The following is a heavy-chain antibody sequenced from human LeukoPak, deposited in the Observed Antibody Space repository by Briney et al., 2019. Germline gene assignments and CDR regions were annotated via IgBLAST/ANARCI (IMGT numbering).Heavy chain of an antibody. CDR1: GYTFTSYG. J-gene: IGHJ4*02. CDR2: ISAYNGNT. CDR3: ATGASVKYYFDY. V-gene: IGHV1-18*01. D-gene: IGHD1-26*01. Sequence: ASVKVSCKASGYTFTSYGISRVRQAPGQGLEWMGWISAYNGNTNYAQKLQGRVTMTTDTSTSTAYMELRSLRSDDTAVYYCATGASVKYYFDYWGQGTLVTVSS.